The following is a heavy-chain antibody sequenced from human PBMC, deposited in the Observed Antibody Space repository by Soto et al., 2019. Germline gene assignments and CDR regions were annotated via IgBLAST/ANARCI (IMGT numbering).Heavy chain of an antibody. CDR2: ISSSGSTI. V-gene: IGHV3-48*03. Sequence: EVQLVESGGGLVQPGGSLRLSCAASGFTFSSYEMNWVRQAPGKGLEWVSYISSSGSTIYYADSVKGRFTISRDNAKNSLYLQINSLRAEDTAVYYCARDRGYSYGTRYFDYWGQGTLVTVSS. CDR1: GFTFSSYE. D-gene: IGHD5-18*01. J-gene: IGHJ4*02. CDR3: ARDRGYSYGTRYFDY.